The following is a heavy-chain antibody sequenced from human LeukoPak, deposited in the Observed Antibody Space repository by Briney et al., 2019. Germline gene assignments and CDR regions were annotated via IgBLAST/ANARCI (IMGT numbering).Heavy chain of an antibody. CDR3: ARVRGSYSRYYGMDV. V-gene: IGHV1-69*13. CDR2: IIPIFGTA. D-gene: IGHD1-26*01. CDR1: GGTFSSYA. J-gene: IGHJ6*02. Sequence: ASVKVSCKASGGTFSSYAISWVRQAPGQGLEWMGGIIPIFGTANYAQKFQGRVTITADESTSTAYMELSSLRSEDTAVYYCARVRGSYSRYYGMDVWGQGTTVTVSS.